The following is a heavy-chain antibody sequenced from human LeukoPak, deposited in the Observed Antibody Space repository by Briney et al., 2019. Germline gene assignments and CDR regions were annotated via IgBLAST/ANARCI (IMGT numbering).Heavy chain of an antibody. CDR3: ARGGYGYNYFDY. CDR2: IHHSGTT. CDR1: NGSISGFY. V-gene: IGHV4-59*01. J-gene: IGHJ4*02. Sequence: SETLSLTCTVSNGSISGFYWSWIRQTPEQGLEWIGYIHHSGTTNYNPSLKSRVTESLDTSKNQFSLKLSSVTVADTAVYYCARGGYGYNYFDYWGQGPLVTVSS. D-gene: IGHD5-24*01.